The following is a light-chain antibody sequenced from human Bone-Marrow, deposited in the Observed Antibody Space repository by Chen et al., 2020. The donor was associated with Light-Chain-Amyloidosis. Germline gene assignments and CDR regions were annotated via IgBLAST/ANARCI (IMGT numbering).Light chain of an antibody. Sequence: QSALTQPASVSGSLGQSITISCPGTSSDVGGYNYVSWYQHDPGRAPTLIIFDVNRRPSGISNRFSGSKSGNTASLTISGLQAEDETDYYGSSDTSSRTLIFGGGTKLTVL. V-gene: IGLV2-14*03. CDR3: SSDTSSRTLI. CDR2: DVN. J-gene: IGLJ2*01. CDR1: SSDVGGYNY.